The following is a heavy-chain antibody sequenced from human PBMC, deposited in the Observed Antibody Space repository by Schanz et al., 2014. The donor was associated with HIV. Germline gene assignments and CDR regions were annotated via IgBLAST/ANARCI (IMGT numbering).Heavy chain of an antibody. CDR3: AGGALVFTEDYSFGLWSMGAVSGPFDY. CDR2: VNHEGTT. Sequence: QVRLQQWGAGLLKPSETLSLTCAISRGSFSTHYGGWVRQPPGKGLQWIGEVNHEGTTTYNPSLKIRFPISGDKSKNQLSLKLTSVTAADTALYFCAGGALVFTEDYSFGLWSMGAVSGPFDYWGQGTPVTVSS. V-gene: IGHV4-34*01. D-gene: IGHD5-18*01. CDR1: RGSFSTHY. J-gene: IGHJ4*02.